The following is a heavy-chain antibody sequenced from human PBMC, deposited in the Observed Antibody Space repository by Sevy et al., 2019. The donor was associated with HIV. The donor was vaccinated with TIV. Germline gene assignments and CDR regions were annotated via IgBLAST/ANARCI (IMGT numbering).Heavy chain of an antibody. D-gene: IGHD6-13*01. Sequence: GSLRLSCAASGFTFSSYSMNWVRQAPGKGLEWVSSISSSSSYIYYADSVKGRFTISRDNAKNSLYLQMNSLRAEDTAVYYCARQAAGYSSSWYDPSFDYWGQGTLVTVSS. CDR3: ARQAAGYSSSWYDPSFDY. J-gene: IGHJ4*02. V-gene: IGHV3-21*01. CDR1: GFTFSSYS. CDR2: ISSSSSYI.